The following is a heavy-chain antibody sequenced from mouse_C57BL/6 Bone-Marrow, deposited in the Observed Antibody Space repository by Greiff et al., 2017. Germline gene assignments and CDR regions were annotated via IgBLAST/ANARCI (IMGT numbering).Heavy chain of an antibody. J-gene: IGHJ4*01. V-gene: IGHV5-6*01. CDR3: ARGHYGSSPNYAMDY. Sequence: VQLKQSGGDLVKPGGSLKLSCAASGFTFSSYGMSWVRQTPDKRLEWVATISSGGSYTYYPDSVKGRFTISRDNAKNTLYLQMSSLKSEDTAMYYCARGHYGSSPNYAMDYWGQGTSVTVSS. CDR2: ISSGGSYT. D-gene: IGHD1-1*01. CDR1: GFTFSSYG.